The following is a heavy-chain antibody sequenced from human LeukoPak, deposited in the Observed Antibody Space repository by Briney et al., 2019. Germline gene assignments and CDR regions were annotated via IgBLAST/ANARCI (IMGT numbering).Heavy chain of an antibody. J-gene: IGHJ4*02. D-gene: IGHD3-22*01. Sequence: SETLSLACTVSGGSISSYYWSWIRQPAGKGLEWIGRIYTSGSTNYNPSLKSRVTMSADTSKNQFSLNLSSVTAADTAVYYCAKEKYYYDSSGYYYAPFDYWGQGTLVTVSS. CDR1: GGSISSYY. V-gene: IGHV4-4*07. CDR3: AKEKYYYDSSGYYYAPFDY. CDR2: IYTSGST.